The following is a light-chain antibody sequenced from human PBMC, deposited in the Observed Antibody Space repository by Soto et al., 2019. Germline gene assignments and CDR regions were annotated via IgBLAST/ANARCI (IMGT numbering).Light chain of an antibody. CDR1: QGISSA. V-gene: IGKV1-13*02. Sequence: AIQLTQSPSSLSASVGDRVTITCRASQGISSALAWYQQKPGKAPKLLIYDASSLESGVPSRFSGRGSGLEFTLTISSLQPQDFSTYYCQQLKSYPHTFGQGTKLKIE. CDR2: DAS. CDR3: QQLKSYPHT. J-gene: IGKJ2*01.